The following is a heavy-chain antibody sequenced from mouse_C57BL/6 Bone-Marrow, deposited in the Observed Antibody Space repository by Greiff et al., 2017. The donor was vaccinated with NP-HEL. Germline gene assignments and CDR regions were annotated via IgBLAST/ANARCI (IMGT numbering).Heavy chain of an antibody. Sequence: EVKVVESGGGLVQPGGSLKLSCAASGFTFSDYYMYWVRQTPEKRLEWVAYISNGGGSTYYPDTVKGRFTISRDNAKNTLYLQMSRLKSEDTAMYYCARESSCYAMDYWGQGTSVTVSS. CDR1: GFTFSDYY. CDR3: ARESSCYAMDY. CDR2: ISNGGGST. V-gene: IGHV5-12*01. J-gene: IGHJ4*01. D-gene: IGHD1-1*01.